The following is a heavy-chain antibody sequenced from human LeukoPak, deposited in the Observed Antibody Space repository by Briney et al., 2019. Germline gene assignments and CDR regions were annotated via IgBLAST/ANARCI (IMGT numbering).Heavy chain of an antibody. J-gene: IGHJ3*02. Sequence: TCTVXXGSXXDYYWSWLRQPPGKGLEGIGYIYSTGSTNYNPSLKSRGTISVEKNKNKFFLKLSSVTAADTALYYCARDYTMTHAFDIWGQGTLVTVSS. CDR1: XGSXXDYY. CDR2: IYSTGST. D-gene: IGHD3-22*01. CDR3: ARDYTMTHAFDI. V-gene: IGHV4-59*01.